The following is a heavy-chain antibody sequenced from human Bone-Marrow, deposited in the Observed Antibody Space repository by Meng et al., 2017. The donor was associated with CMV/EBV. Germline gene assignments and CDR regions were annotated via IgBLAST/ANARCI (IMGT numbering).Heavy chain of an antibody. CDR2: IYYSGST. Sequence: SEPLSLTCTVSGGSISSSSYYWGWIRQPPGKGLEWIGSIYYSGSTNYNPSLKSRVTISVDTSKNQFSLKLSSVTASDTAVYYCASSSIGGMDVWGQGTTVTVSS. D-gene: IGHD2-2*01. CDR3: ASSSIGGMDV. V-gene: IGHV4-39*07. CDR1: GGSISSSSYY. J-gene: IGHJ6*02.